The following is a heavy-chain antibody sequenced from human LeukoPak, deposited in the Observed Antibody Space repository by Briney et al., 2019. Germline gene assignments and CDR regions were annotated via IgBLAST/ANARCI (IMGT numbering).Heavy chain of an antibody. CDR3: ARSGSFDY. Sequence: ASVKVSCKASGYIFTSYAMHWVRQAPGQRLEWMGWINAGNGNTKYPQKFQGRVTITRDTSASTAYMELSSLRSEDTAVYYCARSGSFDYWGQGTLVTVSS. V-gene: IGHV1-3*01. CDR1: GYIFTSYA. D-gene: IGHD1-26*01. CDR2: INAGNGNT. J-gene: IGHJ4*02.